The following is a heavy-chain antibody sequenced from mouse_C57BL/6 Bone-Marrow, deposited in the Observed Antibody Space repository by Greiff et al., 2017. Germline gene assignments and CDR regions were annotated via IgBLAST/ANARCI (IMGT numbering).Heavy chain of an antibody. V-gene: IGHV5-12*01. Sequence: EVKLMESGGGLVQPGGSLKLSCAASGFTFSDYYMYWVRQTPEKRLEWVAYISNGGGSTYSPDTVKGRFTISRDNAKNTLYLQMSRLKSEDTAMYYCARLAYYSNYEYFDVWGTGTTVTVSS. D-gene: IGHD2-5*01. CDR2: ISNGGGST. CDR1: GFTFSDYY. CDR3: ARLAYYSNYEYFDV. J-gene: IGHJ1*03.